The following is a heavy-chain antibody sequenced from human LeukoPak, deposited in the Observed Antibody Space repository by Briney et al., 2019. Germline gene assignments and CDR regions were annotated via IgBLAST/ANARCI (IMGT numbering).Heavy chain of an antibody. J-gene: IGHJ4*02. D-gene: IGHD4-17*01. CDR1: GGTFSSYA. CDR3: ARAGYDYGDSSDF. CDR2: INPKNGDS. V-gene: IGHV1-2*02. Sequence: GASVKVSCKASGGTFSSYAISWVRQAPGQGLEWMGCINPKNGDSKYAQKFQGRVTMTRATSIATAYMEVSRLTSDDTAVYFCARAGYDYGDSSDFWGQGTLVTVSS.